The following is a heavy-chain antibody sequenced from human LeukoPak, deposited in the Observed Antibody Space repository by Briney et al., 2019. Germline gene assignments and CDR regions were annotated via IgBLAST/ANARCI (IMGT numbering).Heavy chain of an antibody. CDR1: GGTFSSYA. D-gene: IGHD4-17*01. Sequence: ASVKVSCKASGGTFSSYAISWVRQAPGQGLEWMGGIIPIFGTANYAQKFQGRVTITADESTSTAYMELSSLRSEDTAVYYCASPKHYGDLPRFDYWGQGTLVTVSS. V-gene: IGHV1-69*13. J-gene: IGHJ4*02. CDR2: IIPIFGTA. CDR3: ASPKHYGDLPRFDY.